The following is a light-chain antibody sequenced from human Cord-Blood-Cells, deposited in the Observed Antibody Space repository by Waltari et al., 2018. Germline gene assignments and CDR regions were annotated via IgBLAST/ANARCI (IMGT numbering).Light chain of an antibody. V-gene: IGKV1-33*01. CDR1: QDISNY. Sequence: DIQMTQSPSSLSASVGDRVTITCQASQDISNYLNCYQQKPGKAPKLLIYDASNLETGVPSRCSGSGSGTDFTFTISSLQPEDIATYYCQQYDNLPLTFGGGTKVEIK. J-gene: IGKJ4*01. CDR3: QQYDNLPLT. CDR2: DAS.